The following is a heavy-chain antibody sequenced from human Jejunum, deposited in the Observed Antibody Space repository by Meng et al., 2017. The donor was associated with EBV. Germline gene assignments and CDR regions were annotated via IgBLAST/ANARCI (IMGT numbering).Heavy chain of an antibody. J-gene: IGHJ4*02. D-gene: IGHD4-17*01. V-gene: IGHV4-39*01. CDR3: AMGPDYAKSGY. CDR1: VGSISSSSYC. CDR2: ICFSDYT. Sequence: LQEQGPGLVKPPETLSLTVPVSVGSISSSSYCWGWIRQPPGKGLEWIGSICFSDYTYHNPSLKSRVAISADTSKNQFSLSLTSVTAADTAVYYCAMGPDYAKSGYWGQGTLVTVPS.